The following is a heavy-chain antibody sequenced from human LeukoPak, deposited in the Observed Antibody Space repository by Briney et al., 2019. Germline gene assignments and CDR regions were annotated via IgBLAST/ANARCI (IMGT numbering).Heavy chain of an antibody. CDR3: AKGLERESRLDS. Sequence: GATLRLSCVASGFTFSSYAMSWVRQAPGKGLEWVSAISGSGGSTYYADSVKGRFTISRDNSKNTLYLQMNSLRAEDTALYYCAKGLERESRLDSWGQGTLVTVSS. V-gene: IGHV3-23*01. J-gene: IGHJ4*02. CDR1: GFTFSSYA. CDR2: ISGSGGST. D-gene: IGHD1-1*01.